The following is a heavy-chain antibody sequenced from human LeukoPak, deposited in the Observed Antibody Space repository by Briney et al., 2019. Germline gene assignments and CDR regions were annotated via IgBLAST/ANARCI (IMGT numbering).Heavy chain of an antibody. D-gene: IGHD1-1*01. CDR3: ARVKGTYFDY. V-gene: IGHV3-48*01. Sequence: GGSLRLSCAAPGFPLSSCSINWFRQAPGKGLEWVAYISASGSNIYYVDSVMGRFTVSRDNPKSSLFLQMNSPRAEDTAVYYCARVKGTYFDYWGQGALVTVSS. CDR2: ISASGSNI. J-gene: IGHJ4*02. CDR1: GFPLSSCS.